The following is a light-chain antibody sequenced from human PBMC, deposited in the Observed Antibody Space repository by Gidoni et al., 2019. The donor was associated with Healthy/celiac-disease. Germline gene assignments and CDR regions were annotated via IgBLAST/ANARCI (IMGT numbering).Light chain of an antibody. CDR2: AAS. CDR1: QSISSY. J-gene: IGKJ3*01. CDR3: QQSYSTPPFT. V-gene: IGKV1-39*01. Sequence: DIQMTQSTSSLSASVGDTVTITCRASQSISSYLNWYQQKPGKAPKLLIYAASILHSGVPSRFSGSGSGTDFTLTISSLQPEDFAAYYCQQSYSTPPFTFGAGTKVEIK.